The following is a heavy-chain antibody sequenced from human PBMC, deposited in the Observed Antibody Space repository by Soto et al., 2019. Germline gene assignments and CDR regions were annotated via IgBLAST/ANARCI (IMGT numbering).Heavy chain of an antibody. J-gene: IGHJ6*02. Sequence: ASVKVSCKASGGTFSSYAISWVRQAPGQGLEWMGGIIPIFGTANYAQKFQGRVTITADESTSTAYMELSSLRSEDTAVYYCARRVTTLDYYYYGMDVWGQGTTVTVSS. CDR1: GGTFSSYA. V-gene: IGHV1-69*13. CDR2: IIPIFGTA. D-gene: IGHD5-18*01. CDR3: ARRVTTLDYYYYGMDV.